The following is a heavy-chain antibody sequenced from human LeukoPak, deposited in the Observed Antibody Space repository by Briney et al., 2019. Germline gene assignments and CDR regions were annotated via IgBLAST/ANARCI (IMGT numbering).Heavy chain of an antibody. CDR2: IGTAGDT. D-gene: IGHD3-10*01. J-gene: IGHJ4*02. V-gene: IGHV3-13*01. CDR1: GFTFSSYD. Sequence: GGSLRLSCAASGFTFSSYDMHWVRQATGKGLEWVSAIGTAGDTYYPGSVKGRFTISRENAKNSLYLQMNSLRAGDTAVYYCARWRLGSYGSGSYYDYWGQGTLVTVSS. CDR3: ARWRLGSYGSGSYYDY.